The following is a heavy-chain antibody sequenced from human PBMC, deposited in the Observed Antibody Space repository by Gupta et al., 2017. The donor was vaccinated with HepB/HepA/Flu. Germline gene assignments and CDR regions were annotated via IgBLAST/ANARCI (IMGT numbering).Heavy chain of an antibody. Sequence: EVQLLESGGGLLQPGVSLRLSCAASGFTSSRYAMSWVRQAPGKGLEWVSAISGSGGSTYYADSVKGRFTISRDNSKNTLYLQMNSLRAEDTAVYYCALYYYDSSGYYDDAFDIWGQGTMVTVSS. J-gene: IGHJ3*02. D-gene: IGHD3-22*01. CDR3: ALYYYDSSGYYDDAFDI. V-gene: IGHV3-23*01. CDR2: ISGSGGST. CDR1: GFTSSRYA.